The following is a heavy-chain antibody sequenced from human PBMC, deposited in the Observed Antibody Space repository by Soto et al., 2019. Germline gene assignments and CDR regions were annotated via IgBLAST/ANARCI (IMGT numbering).Heavy chain of an antibody. D-gene: IGHD6-6*01. Sequence: PSETLSLTCAVSSGSISSSNWWSWVRQPPGKGLEWIGEIYHSGSTNYNPSLKSRVTISVDKSKNQFSLKLSSVTAADTAVYYCARSFYESSSSVPFDYWGQGTLVTVSS. CDR3: ARSFYESSSSVPFDY. CDR1: SGSISSSNW. V-gene: IGHV4-4*02. CDR2: IYHSGST. J-gene: IGHJ4*02.